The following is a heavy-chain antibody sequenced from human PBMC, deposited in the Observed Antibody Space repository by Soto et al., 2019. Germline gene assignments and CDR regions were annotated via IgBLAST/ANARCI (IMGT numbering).Heavy chain of an antibody. CDR3: ARAPPEGYYDFWSGYYKEWFDP. CDR2: ISAYNGNT. Sequence: ASVKVSCKASGYTFTSYGISWVRQAPGQGLEWMGWISAYNGNTNYAQKLQGRVTMTTDTSTSTAYMELRSLRSDDTAVYYCARAPPEGYYDFWSGYYKEWFDPWGQGTLVTVSS. CDR1: GYTFTSYG. V-gene: IGHV1-18*01. J-gene: IGHJ5*02. D-gene: IGHD3-3*01.